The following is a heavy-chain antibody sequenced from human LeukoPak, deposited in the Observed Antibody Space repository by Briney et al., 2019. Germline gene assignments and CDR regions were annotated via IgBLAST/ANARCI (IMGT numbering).Heavy chain of an antibody. CDR2: ISYDGSNK. V-gene: IGHV3-30*18. CDR3: AKSPKIWFGGLSY. J-gene: IGHJ4*02. CDR1: GFTFSSYG. D-gene: IGHD3-10*01. Sequence: GGSLRLSCAASGFTFSSYGMHWVRQAPGKGLEWVAVISYDGSNKYYADSVKGRFTISRDNSKNTLYLQMNSLRAEDTAVYYCAKSPKIWFGGLSYWGQGTLVTVSS.